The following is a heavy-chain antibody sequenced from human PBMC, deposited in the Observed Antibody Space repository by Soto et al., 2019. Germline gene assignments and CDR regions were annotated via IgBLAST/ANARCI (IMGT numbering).Heavy chain of an antibody. Sequence: SETLSLTCAVYGGSFSGYYWSWIRQPPGKGLEWIGEINRSGSTNYNPSLKSRVTISVDTSKNQFSLKLSSVTAADTAVYYCARGALEWLSATYFDYWGQGTLVTVSS. CDR2: INRSGST. CDR1: GGSFSGYY. V-gene: IGHV4-34*01. D-gene: IGHD3-3*01. J-gene: IGHJ4*02. CDR3: ARGALEWLSATYFDY.